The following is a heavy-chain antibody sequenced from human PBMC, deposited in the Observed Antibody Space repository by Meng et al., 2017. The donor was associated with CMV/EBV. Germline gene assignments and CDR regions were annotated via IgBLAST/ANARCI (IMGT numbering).Heavy chain of an antibody. D-gene: IGHD7-27*01. CDR1: GGSVSSGSYY. CDR2: IYYSGST. CDR3: ARVVLGTGGFDY. V-gene: IGHV4-61*01. Sequence: TVAGGSVSSGSYYWSWIRQPPGKGLEWIGSIYYSGSTNYNPSLKSQVTISVDTSKNQFSLKLSSVTAADTAVYYCARVVLGTGGFDYWGQGTLVTVSS. J-gene: IGHJ4*02.